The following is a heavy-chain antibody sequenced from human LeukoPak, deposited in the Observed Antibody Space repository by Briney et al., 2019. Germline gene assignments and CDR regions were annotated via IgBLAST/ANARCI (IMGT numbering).Heavy chain of an antibody. CDR3: ARGDYGGNSGWLDY. CDR2: IYTSGST. J-gene: IGHJ4*02. CDR1: GGSISSGSYY. Sequence: PSQTLSLTCTVSGGSISSGSYYWSWIRQPAGKGLEWIGRIYTSGSTNYNPSLKSRVTISVDTSKNQFSLKLSSVTAADTAVYYCARGDYGGNSGWLDYWGQGTLVTVSS. V-gene: IGHV4-61*02. D-gene: IGHD4-23*01.